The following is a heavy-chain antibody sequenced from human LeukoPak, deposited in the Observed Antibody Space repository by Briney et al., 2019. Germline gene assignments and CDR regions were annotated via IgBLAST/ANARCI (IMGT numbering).Heavy chain of an antibody. CDR2: IRYDGNIK. V-gene: IGHV3-30*02. CDR1: GFSFSKYA. Sequence: QPGGSLRLSCAASGFSFSKYAMHWVRQAPGKGLEWVSFIRYDGNIKNYADSVKGRFTTSRDNSKDTLYLQMNSLRAEDTAVYYCTKGDDYGANTRLPKFNWFDPWGQGALVTVSS. D-gene: IGHD4-23*01. J-gene: IGHJ5*02. CDR3: TKGDDYGANTRLPKFNWFDP.